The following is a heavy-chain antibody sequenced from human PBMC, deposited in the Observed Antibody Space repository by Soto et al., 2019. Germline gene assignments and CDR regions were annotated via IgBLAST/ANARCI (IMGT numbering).Heavy chain of an antibody. D-gene: IGHD3-10*01. V-gene: IGHV3-11*01. CDR3: ARRRYGSGSNDF. J-gene: IGHJ4*02. CDR2: ISSSGNSI. CDR1: GFTFSDYY. Sequence: GGSLRLSCAASGFTFSDYYMTWIRQAPGKGLEWVSHISSSGNSIDYGDSVRGRFTISRDNAKESLYLQMNGLRAEDTAVYYCARRRYGSGSNDFWGQGTLVTVSS.